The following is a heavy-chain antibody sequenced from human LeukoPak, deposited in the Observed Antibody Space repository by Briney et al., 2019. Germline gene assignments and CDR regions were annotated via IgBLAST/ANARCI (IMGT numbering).Heavy chain of an antibody. CDR3: VVLLRGYADP. CDR2: IYPGDSDT. J-gene: IGHJ5*02. Sequence: GESLNISRKGSGYSFTSYWIGWVRQMPGKGLEWMGIIYPGDSDTRYSPSLQGQVTISADKSISTAYLQWSSLKASDTAMYYCVVLLRGYADPWGQGTLVTVSS. CDR1: GYSFTSYW. D-gene: IGHD4-23*01. V-gene: IGHV5-51*01.